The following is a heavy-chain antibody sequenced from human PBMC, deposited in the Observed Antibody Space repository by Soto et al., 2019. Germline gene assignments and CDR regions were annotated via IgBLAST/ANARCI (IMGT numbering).Heavy chain of an antibody. J-gene: IGHJ6*02. CDR3: ARATIAVAGTDYYGMDV. D-gene: IGHD6-19*01. Sequence: QVQLVQSGAEVKKPGASVKVSCKASGYTFTSYGISWVRQAPGQGLEWMGWISAYNGKTNYAQKLQGRVTMTTGTSTSTDYKELRRLRSDDTAVYYCARATIAVAGTDYYGMDVWGQGTTVTVSS. CDR2: ISAYNGKT. CDR1: GYTFTSYG. V-gene: IGHV1-18*01.